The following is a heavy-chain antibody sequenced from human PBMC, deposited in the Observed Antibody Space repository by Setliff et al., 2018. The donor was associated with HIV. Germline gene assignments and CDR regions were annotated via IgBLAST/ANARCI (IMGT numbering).Heavy chain of an antibody. CDR1: RSTFNSHT. CDR2: IIPILGVA. D-gene: IGHD3-3*01. J-gene: IGHJ6*03. CDR3: VRGVQSPPHYSYYYMDV. V-gene: IGHV1-69*02. Sequence: SVKVSCKASRSTFNSHTINWVRQAPVQGLDWMGRIIPILGVANYAQGFQGKVTITADKSTSTAYMELTSLRFDDTAMYYCVRGVQSPPHYSYYYMDVWGEGTMVTVSS.